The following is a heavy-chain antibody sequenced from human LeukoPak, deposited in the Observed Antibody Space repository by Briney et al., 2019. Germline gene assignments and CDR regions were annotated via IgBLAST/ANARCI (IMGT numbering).Heavy chain of an antibody. CDR3: ARGRSITLLRGVAMSDGFDI. J-gene: IGHJ3*02. CDR1: GFTFSTYS. V-gene: IGHV3-21*01. D-gene: IGHD3-10*01. Sequence: GGSLRLSCAASGFTFSTYSMNWVRQAPGKGLVWVSFIDTSGTYIYYGESMKGRFTISRDNAKNSLYLQMNGLRAEDTAVYYCARGRSITLLRGVAMSDGFDIWGQGTMVAVSS. CDR2: IDTSGTYI.